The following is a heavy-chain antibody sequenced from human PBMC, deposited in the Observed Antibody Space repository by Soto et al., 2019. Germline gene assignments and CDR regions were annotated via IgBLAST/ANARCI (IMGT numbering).Heavy chain of an antibody. CDR3: ARGGSGWYPFDY. J-gene: IGHJ4*02. CDR1: GFAFSNYA. V-gene: IGHV3-23*01. CDR2: LTGGGDNP. D-gene: IGHD6-19*01. Sequence: ESGGGLVQPGGSLRLSCAASGFAFSNYAMSWVRQSPGKGLEWISSLTGGGDNPHYAESVKGRFTISRDNSKSTLFLQINSLSDGDTAVYYCARGGSGWYPFDYWGQGTLVTVSS.